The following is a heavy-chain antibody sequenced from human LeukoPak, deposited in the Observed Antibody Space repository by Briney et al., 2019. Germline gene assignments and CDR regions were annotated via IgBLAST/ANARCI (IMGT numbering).Heavy chain of an antibody. CDR1: GGSISSGGNN. CDR3: ARGSGRAAMVDDAFDI. D-gene: IGHD5-18*01. Sequence: SETLSLTCTVSGGSISSGGNNWSWLRQHPGKGLEWIGYIYYSGSTYYNPSLKSRLTISVDTFRNQFSLKLSSVTAADTAVYYCARGSGRAAMVDDAFDIWGQGTMVTVSS. J-gene: IGHJ3*02. V-gene: IGHV4-31*03. CDR2: IYYSGST.